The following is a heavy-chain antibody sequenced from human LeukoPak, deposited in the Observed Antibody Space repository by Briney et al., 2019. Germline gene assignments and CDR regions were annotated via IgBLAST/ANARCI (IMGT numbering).Heavy chain of an antibody. J-gene: IGHJ6*02. Sequence: PSETLSLTCAVYGGSFSGYYWSWIRQPPGKGLEWIGEINHSGSTNYNPSLKSRVTISVDTSKNQLSLKLSSVTAADTAVYYCARIYGSGWYPYYYYYGMDVWGQGTTVTVSS. CDR2: INHSGST. CDR1: GGSFSGYY. D-gene: IGHD6-19*01. CDR3: ARIYGSGWYPYYYYYGMDV. V-gene: IGHV4-34*01.